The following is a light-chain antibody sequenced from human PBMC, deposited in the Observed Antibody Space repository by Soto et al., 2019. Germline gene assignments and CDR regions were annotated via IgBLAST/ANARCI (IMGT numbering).Light chain of an antibody. Sequence: QSVLTQPSSLSGSPGQSITISCTGTSRDVGGYNYVSWYQQHPGKAPKLMIYDVSNRPSGVSNRFSGSKSGNTASLTISGLQAEDEADYYCSSYTSSSTLKVFGTGTKVTVL. CDR1: SRDVGGYNY. CDR3: SSYTSSSTLKV. J-gene: IGLJ1*01. V-gene: IGLV2-14*01. CDR2: DVS.